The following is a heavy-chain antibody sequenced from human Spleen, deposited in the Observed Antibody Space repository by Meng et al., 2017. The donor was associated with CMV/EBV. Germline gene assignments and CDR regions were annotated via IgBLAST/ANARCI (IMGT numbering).Heavy chain of an antibody. J-gene: IGHJ4*02. V-gene: IGHV4-30-4*08. D-gene: IGHD3-3*01. CDR3: AAFGFLEWLPPGY. CDR1: GGSISSGDSY. Sequence: RLQAPAPGWLKPSQTLSLTCTVSGGSISSGDSYWSWIRQPPGKGLEWIGYIYYSGSTYYNPSLKSRVTISVDTSKNQFSLKLSSVTAADTAVYYCAAFGFLEWLPPGYWGQGTLVTVSS. CDR2: IYYSGST.